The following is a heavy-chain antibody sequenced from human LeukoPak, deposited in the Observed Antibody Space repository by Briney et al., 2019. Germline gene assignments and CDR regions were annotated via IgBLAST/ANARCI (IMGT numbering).Heavy chain of an antibody. J-gene: IGHJ4*02. D-gene: IGHD4-23*01. V-gene: IGHV1-46*01. Sequence: SVKVSCKASGYTLTRYYMHCVPHAPGQGLECMVFINPGGGSTIYAQKFQGRVTMTRDTSTSTVYVELSSLRSEDTAVYYCARVEGSVTTMGDWGQGTLVTVSS. CDR2: INPGGGST. CDR1: GYTLTRYY. CDR3: ARVEGSVTTMGD.